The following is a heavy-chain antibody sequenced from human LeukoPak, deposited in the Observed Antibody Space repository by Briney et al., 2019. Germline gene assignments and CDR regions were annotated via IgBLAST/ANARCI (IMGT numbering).Heavy chain of an antibody. CDR1: GFISSSYW. CDR3: ARSTHYYDSSGYFYFDY. CDR2: IKQDGSEK. Sequence: GGSLRLSCAASGFISSSYWMSWVRQAPGKGLEWVANIKQDGSEKYYVDSVKGRFTISRDNAKNSLYLQMNSLRGEDTAVYCCARSTHYYDSSGYFYFDYWGQGTLVTVSS. V-gene: IGHV3-7*01. D-gene: IGHD3-22*01. J-gene: IGHJ4*02.